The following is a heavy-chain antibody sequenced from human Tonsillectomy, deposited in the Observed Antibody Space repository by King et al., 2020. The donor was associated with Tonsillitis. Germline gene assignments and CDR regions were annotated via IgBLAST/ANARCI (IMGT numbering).Heavy chain of an antibody. J-gene: IGHJ4*02. V-gene: IGHV4-30-4*01. CDR2: TYYSGNT. D-gene: IGHD5-18*01. Sequence: VQLQESGPGLVKPSQTLSLTCSVSGGSISSGDYYWRWIRQPPVKGLEWIGYTYYSGNTYYNPSLKSRVTISVDRPKNQFSLKLSSVTAADTAVYYCARGGYSYTDYWGQGTLVTVSS. CDR1: GGSISSGDYY. CDR3: ARGGYSYTDY.